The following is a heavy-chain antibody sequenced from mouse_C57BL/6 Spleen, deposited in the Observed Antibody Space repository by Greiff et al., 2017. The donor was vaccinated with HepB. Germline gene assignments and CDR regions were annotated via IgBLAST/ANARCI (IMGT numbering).Heavy chain of an antibody. D-gene: IGHD1-1*01. CDR2: ISNLAYSI. J-gene: IGHJ1*03. CDR1: GFTFSDYG. CDR3: ARHYYGSSSWYFDV. Sequence: EVNLVESGGGLVQPGGSLKLSCAASGFTFSDYGMAWVRQAPRKGPEWVAFISNLAYSIYYADTVTGRFTISRENAKNTLYLEMSSLRSEDTAMYYCARHYYGSSSWYFDVWGTGTTVTVSS. V-gene: IGHV5-15*01.